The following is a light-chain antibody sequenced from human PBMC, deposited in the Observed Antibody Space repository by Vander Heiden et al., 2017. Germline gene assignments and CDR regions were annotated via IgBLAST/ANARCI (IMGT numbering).Light chain of an antibody. CDR2: LGS. J-gene: IGKJ4*01. CDR1: KSLLHSNGYNY. Sequence: DIVMTQSPLSLPVTPGEPASISCRSSKSLLHSNGYNYLDWYLQKPGQSPQLLIYLGSNRASGVPDRFSGSGSGTDFTLKISRVEAEDVGVYYCMQALQTPMLTFGGGTKVEIK. V-gene: IGKV2-28*01. CDR3: MQALQTPMLT.